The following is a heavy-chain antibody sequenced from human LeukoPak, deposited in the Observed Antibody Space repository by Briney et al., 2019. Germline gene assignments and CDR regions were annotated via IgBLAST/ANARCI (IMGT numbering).Heavy chain of an antibody. V-gene: IGHV4-59*11. Sequence: PSETLSLTCTVSGGSISTHYWSWIRQPPGKSLEWIVYVLDSERTKDNPSLKSRATLSADTSKNQFSLRLTSVTAADSAVYYCATITRGSIFGYFDFWGQGVLVTVSS. CDR1: GGSISTHY. J-gene: IGHJ4*02. D-gene: IGHD5-18*01. CDR2: VLDSERT. CDR3: ATITRGSIFGYFDF.